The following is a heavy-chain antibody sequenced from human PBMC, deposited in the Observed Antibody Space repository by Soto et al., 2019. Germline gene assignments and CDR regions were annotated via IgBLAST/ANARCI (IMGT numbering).Heavy chain of an antibody. CDR1: GFTFSSYA. CDR3: AKGDIVVVVAATWVDY. J-gene: IGHJ4*02. D-gene: IGHD2-15*01. CDR2: ISGSGGST. Sequence: GGSLRLSCAASGFTFSSYAMSWVRQAPGKGLEWVSAISGSGGSTYYADSVKGRFTISRDNSKNTLYLQMNSLRAEDTAVYYCAKGDIVVVVAATWVDYWGQGTLVTVSS. V-gene: IGHV3-23*01.